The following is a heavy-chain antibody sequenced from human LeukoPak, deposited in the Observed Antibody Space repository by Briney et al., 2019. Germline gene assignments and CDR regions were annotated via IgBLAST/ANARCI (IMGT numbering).Heavy chain of an antibody. Sequence: SETLSLTCTVSSGSINSNEYYWGWIRQPPGKGLEYIGTIFYSGSTYYNPSLKSRVTMSVDTSKNQFSLKLSSVTAADTAVYYCARSTYYDILTGYSPWYFDYWGQGTLVTVSS. CDR1: SGSINSNEYY. J-gene: IGHJ4*02. CDR3: ARSTYYDILTGYSPWYFDY. D-gene: IGHD3-9*01. V-gene: IGHV4-39*07. CDR2: IFYSGST.